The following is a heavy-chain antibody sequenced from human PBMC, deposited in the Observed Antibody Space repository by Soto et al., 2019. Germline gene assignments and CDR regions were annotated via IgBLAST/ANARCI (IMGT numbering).Heavy chain of an antibody. J-gene: IGHJ1*01. CDR2: ITGSGGST. CDR1: GFTFSSSA. CDR3: AKGPMATVTYSHS. D-gene: IGHD4-17*01. V-gene: IGHV3-23*01. Sequence: EIQLLESGGGLVQPGGSLRLSCAASGFTFSSSAMSWVRQAPGKGLEWVSAITGSGGSTLYADSVKGRCSISRDNSGDTLFLQIDSLRVEATAMYYCAKGPMATVTYSHSWGQGILVTVSS.